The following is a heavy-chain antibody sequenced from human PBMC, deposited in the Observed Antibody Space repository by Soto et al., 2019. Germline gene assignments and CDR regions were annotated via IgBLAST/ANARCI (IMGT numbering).Heavy chain of an antibody. CDR3: ARAGVTPHFFDY. CDR2: FESGGSI. D-gene: IGHD2-21*02. CDR1: GFSVRTNY. V-gene: IGHV3-53*01. J-gene: IGHJ4*02. Sequence: GGGLIQPGGSLRLSCAASGFSVRTNYMSWVRQAPGKGLEWVSVFESGGSIYYADSVKGRFIISRDYAKNTVYLQMNSLRADDTAVYYCARAGVTPHFFDYWGQGTLVTVSS.